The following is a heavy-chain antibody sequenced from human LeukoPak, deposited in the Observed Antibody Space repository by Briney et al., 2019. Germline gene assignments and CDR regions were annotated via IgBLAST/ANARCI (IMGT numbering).Heavy chain of an antibody. J-gene: IGHJ6*02. V-gene: IGHV3-48*04. CDR3: ARGFGRGMDV. D-gene: IGHD3-3*01. CDR1: GLTFRNAW. CDR2: ISSSSSSI. Sequence: PGGSLRLSCAASGLTFRNAWMTWVRQAPGKGLEWVSYISSSSSSIYDADSVRGRFTISRDNAKNSLYLQMNSLRAEDTAVYYCARGFGRGMDVWGQGTTVTVSS.